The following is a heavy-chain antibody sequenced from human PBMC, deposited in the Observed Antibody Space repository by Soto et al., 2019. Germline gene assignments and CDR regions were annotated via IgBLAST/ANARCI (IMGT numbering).Heavy chain of an antibody. D-gene: IGHD2-21*01. CDR1: GGSISSGGYY. CDR3: ARVPVAPENWFDP. Sequence: QVQLQESGPGLVKPSQTLSLSCTVSGGSISSGGYYWSWIRQHPGKGLEWIGYIHHIGSTYYNPSRKSRVAISVDTSKNQFSLRLRSVTAADTAMYYCARVPVAPENWFDPWGQGTLVTVSA. CDR2: IHHIGST. V-gene: IGHV4-31*03. J-gene: IGHJ5*02.